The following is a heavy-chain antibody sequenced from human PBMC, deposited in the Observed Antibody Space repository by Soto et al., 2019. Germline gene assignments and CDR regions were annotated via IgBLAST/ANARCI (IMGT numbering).Heavy chain of an antibody. V-gene: IGHV3-48*02. Sequence: EVQLVESGGGWVQPGGSLRLSCAASGLTFSVYTMNWVRQAPGKGLHWVLYITGSGDRILFADSVKGRFSVSRDNAKNSLYLQMNSLRDEDTGVYYCTTSTGHLNHWGQGTLVSVSS. CDR1: GLTFSVYT. CDR2: ITGSGDRI. D-gene: IGHD2-8*02. CDR3: TTSTGHLNH. J-gene: IGHJ4*02.